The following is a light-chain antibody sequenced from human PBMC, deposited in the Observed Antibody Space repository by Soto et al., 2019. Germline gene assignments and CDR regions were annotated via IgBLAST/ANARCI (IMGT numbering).Light chain of an antibody. Sequence: IQMTQSPSSLSASAGDRVTITCRASQGISNYLAWYQQKPGKVPKLLIYAASTLQSGVQFRFSGSGSGTDFALTISSLQPEDVATYYCQHYNDAPWTFGPGTKVEIK. V-gene: IGKV1-27*01. CDR2: AAS. CDR3: QHYNDAPWT. J-gene: IGKJ1*01. CDR1: QGISNY.